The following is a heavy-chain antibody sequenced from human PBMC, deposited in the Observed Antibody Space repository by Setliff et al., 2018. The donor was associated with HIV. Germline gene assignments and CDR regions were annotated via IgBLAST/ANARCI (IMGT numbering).Heavy chain of an antibody. V-gene: IGHV4-59*12. CDR3: ARGIPQREYSTSSRLVDY. D-gene: IGHD6-6*01. Sequence: SETLSLTCTVSGGSISNYYWSWIRQPPGKGLEWIGHIYSSGSTNYNPSLKSRVTISVDTSKNQISLKLSSVTAADTAVYYCARGIPQREYSTSSRLVDYWGQGTLVTVSS. CDR2: IYSSGST. J-gene: IGHJ4*02. CDR1: GGSISNYY.